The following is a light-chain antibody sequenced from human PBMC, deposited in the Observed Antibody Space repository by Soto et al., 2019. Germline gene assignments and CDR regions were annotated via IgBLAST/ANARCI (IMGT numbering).Light chain of an antibody. J-gene: IGKJ1*01. CDR1: QTITNY. Sequence: IEMTQSTSSLSASVGDRVTITCRASQTITNYLNWYQQQSGKAPKLLIYATDTLQSGVPSRFSGSGSGTDYTLTISSLQPEDFATYYCQQSYNTPQTFGQATKVDTK. CDR2: ATD. V-gene: IGKV1-39*01. CDR3: QQSYNTPQT.